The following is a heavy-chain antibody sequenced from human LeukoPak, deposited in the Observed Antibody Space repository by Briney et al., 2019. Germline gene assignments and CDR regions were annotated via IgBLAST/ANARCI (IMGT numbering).Heavy chain of an antibody. V-gene: IGHV4-39*01. D-gene: IGHD1-26*01. J-gene: IGHJ4*02. CDR2: IYESGSA. CDR1: GGSISSSFNY. Sequence: SETLSLTCTVSGGSISSSFNYWAWIRQPPGKGLEWIGSIYESGSAYYNPSLKSRITMSVDTSENQFSLKLTSVTAADTAVYYCARGREWEPKVFDYWGQGTLVTVSS. CDR3: ARGREWEPKVFDY.